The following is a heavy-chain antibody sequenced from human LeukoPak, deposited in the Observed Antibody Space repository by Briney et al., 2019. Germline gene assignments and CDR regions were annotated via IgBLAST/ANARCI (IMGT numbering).Heavy chain of an antibody. CDR2: INHSGST. V-gene: IGHV4-34*01. CDR1: GGSFSGYY. Sequence: SETLSLNCAVYGGSFSGYYWSWIRQPPGKGLEWIGEINHSGSTNYNPSLKSRVTISVDTSKNQFSLKLSSVTAADTAVYYCARAKRGYSGYDDYWGQGTLVTVSS. CDR3: ARAKRGYSGYDDY. D-gene: IGHD5-12*01. J-gene: IGHJ4*02.